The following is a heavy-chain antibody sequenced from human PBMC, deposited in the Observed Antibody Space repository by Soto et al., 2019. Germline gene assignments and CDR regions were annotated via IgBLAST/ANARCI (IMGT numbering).Heavy chain of an antibody. Sequence: SETLSLTCTVSGGSSSSYYWSWIRQPPGKGLEWIGYIYYSGSTNYNPSLKSRVTISADTSKNRFSLKLRSVTAADTAGYYCARALTTVVTKWFDSWGQGTPVTVSS. V-gene: IGHV4-59*01. CDR3: ARALTTVVTKWFDS. CDR1: GGSSSSYY. CDR2: IYYSGST. J-gene: IGHJ5*01. D-gene: IGHD4-17*01.